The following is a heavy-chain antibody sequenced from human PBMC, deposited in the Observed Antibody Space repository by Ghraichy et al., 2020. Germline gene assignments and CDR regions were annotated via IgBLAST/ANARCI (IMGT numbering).Heavy chain of an antibody. D-gene: IGHD1-26*01. V-gene: IGHV4-34*01. CDR2: INHGGHT. CDR1: GTSFSAYY. CDR3: ARVIVGPTNYFDH. J-gene: IGHJ4*02. Sequence: ETLSLTCAVNGTSFSAYYWTWIRQPPGKGLEWIGEINHGGHTNYNPSLKSRVTISVEKSKNQFSLKLSSVTAADTAVYYCARVIVGPTNYFDHWGQGALVTVSS.